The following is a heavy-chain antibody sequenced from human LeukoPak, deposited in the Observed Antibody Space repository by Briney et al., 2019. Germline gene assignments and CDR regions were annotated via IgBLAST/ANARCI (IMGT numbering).Heavy chain of an antibody. Sequence: GGSLRLSCAASGFTFSSYGMHWVRQAPGKGLEWVAVIWYDGSNKYYADSVKGRFTISRDNSKNTLYLQMNSLRAEDTVVYYCARELSSSRYNWFDPWGQGTLVTVSS. CDR2: IWYDGSNK. CDR3: ARELSSSRYNWFDP. CDR1: GFTFSSYG. V-gene: IGHV3-33*01. J-gene: IGHJ5*02. D-gene: IGHD6-19*01.